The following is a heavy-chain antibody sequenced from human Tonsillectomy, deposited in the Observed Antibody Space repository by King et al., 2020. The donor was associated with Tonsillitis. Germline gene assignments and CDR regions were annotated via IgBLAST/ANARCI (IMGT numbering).Heavy chain of an antibody. Sequence: VQLVESGGGLVQPGRSLRLSCAASGFTFDDYAMHWVRQAPGKGLEWVSGISWNSGSIGYADSVKGRFTISRDNAKNSLYLQMNSLRAEDTALYYCAKGQGLRIAAAGNYDYWGQGTLVTVSS. V-gene: IGHV3-9*01. CDR2: ISWNSGSI. D-gene: IGHD6-13*01. CDR3: AKGQGLRIAAAGNYDY. J-gene: IGHJ4*02. CDR1: GFTFDDYA.